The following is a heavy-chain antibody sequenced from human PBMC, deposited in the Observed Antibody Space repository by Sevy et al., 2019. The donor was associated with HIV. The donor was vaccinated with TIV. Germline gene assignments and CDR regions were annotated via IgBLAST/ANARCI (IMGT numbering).Heavy chain of an antibody. CDR3: TTVWIRTASIEGNGVFEY. D-gene: IGHD2-21*02. CDR1: GFTFSNTW. CDR2: IKSKTDDVTT. V-gene: IGHV3-15*01. Sequence: GGSLRLSCAVSGFTFSNTWMSWVRQAPGKGLEWVGRIKSKTDDVTTDYAAPVKGRFTISRDDSKNTLYLQMNSLKTENTAVYYCTTVWIRTASIEGNGVFEYWGQGTLVTVSS. J-gene: IGHJ4*02.